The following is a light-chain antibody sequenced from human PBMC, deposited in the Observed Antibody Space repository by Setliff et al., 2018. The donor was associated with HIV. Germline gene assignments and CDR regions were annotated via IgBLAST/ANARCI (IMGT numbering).Light chain of an antibody. CDR1: SSDVGAYNH. V-gene: IGLV2-23*02. CDR2: DVS. CDR3: CSYVGSNTLV. J-gene: IGLJ2*01. Sequence: QSALAQPASVSGSPGQSITISCTGTSSDVGAYNHVSWFQQRPGQAPKLIMYDVSHRAPGIFIRFSGSRSDTTASLTISGLQAEDEADYYCCSYVGSNTLVFGGGTKGTVL.